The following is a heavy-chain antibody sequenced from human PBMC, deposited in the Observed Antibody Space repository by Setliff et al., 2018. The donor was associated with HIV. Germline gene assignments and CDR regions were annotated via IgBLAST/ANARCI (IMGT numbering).Heavy chain of an antibody. CDR1: GDSITSTTW. CDR3: ARGDGEASFDI. CDR2: IYHSGST. D-gene: IGHD3-10*01. V-gene: IGHV4-4*02. Sequence: TSETLSLTCSVSGDSITSTTWWTWVRQPPGKGLEWIGEIYHSGSTNYSPSLNSRVTISLDKSKNQFSLKLTSVNAADTAVYYCARGDGEASFDIWGRGTMVTV. J-gene: IGHJ3*02.